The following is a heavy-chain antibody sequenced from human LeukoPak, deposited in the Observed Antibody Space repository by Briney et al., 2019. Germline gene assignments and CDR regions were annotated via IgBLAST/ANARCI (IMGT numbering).Heavy chain of an antibody. J-gene: IGHJ5*02. CDR3: ARHARPDIVVVPAAMVSNNWFDP. D-gene: IGHD2-2*01. V-gene: IGHV4-59*08. Sequence: SETLSLTCTVSGGSISSYYWSWIRQPPGKGLEWIGYIYYSGSTNYNPSLKSRVTISVDTSKNQFSLKLSSVTAADTAVYYCARHARPDIVVVPAAMVSNNWFDPWGQGTLVTVSS. CDR1: GGSISSYY. CDR2: IYYSGST.